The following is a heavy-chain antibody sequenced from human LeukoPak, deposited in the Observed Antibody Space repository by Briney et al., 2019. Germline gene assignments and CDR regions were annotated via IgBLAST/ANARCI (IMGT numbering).Heavy chain of an antibody. CDR3: ARGRTGYGSGSYPPYFDY. J-gene: IGHJ4*02. D-gene: IGHD3-10*01. Sequence: GGSLRLYCAASGFTFSSYAMHWVRQAPGKGLEGVAVISYDGSNKYYADSVKGRFTISRDNSKNTLYLQMNSLRAEDTAVYYCARGRTGYGSGSYPPYFDYWGQGTLVTVSS. CDR1: GFTFSSYA. CDR2: ISYDGSNK. V-gene: IGHV3-30*04.